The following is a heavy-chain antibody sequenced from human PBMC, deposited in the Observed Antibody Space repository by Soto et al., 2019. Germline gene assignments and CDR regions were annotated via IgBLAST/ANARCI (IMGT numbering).Heavy chain of an antibody. CDR2: ISNDGSNE. V-gene: IGHV3-30*18. J-gene: IGHJ4*02. CDR3: AKGEVRGIIPSYFDY. Sequence: GGSLRLSCAGSGFTFRWFGMNWVRQAPGKGLEWVARISNDGSNEYYVDSVKGRFTISRDNSKNTLYLQMDSLRAEDTAAYYCAKGEVRGIIPSYFDYWGLGTLVTVSS. CDR1: GFTFRWFG. D-gene: IGHD3-10*01.